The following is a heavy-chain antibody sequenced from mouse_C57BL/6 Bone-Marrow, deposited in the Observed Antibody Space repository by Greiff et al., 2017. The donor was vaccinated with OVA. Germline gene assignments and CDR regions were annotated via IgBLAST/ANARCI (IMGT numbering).Heavy chain of an antibody. CDR1: GFTFSSYA. CDR2: ISDGGSYT. CDR3: ARDSLGQAY. V-gene: IGHV5-4*01. D-gene: IGHD3-3*01. Sequence: DVQLVESGGGLVKPGGSLKLSCAASGFTFSSYAMSWVRQTPEKRLEWVATISDGGSYTYYPDNVKGRFTISRDNAKNNLYLQMSHLKSEDTAMYYCARDSLGQAYWGQGTLVTVSA. J-gene: IGHJ3*01.